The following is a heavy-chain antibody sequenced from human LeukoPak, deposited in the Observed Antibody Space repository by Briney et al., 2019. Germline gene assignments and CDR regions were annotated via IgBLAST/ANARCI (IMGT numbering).Heavy chain of an antibody. CDR1: GGSISSSSYY. J-gene: IGHJ6*03. CDR2: FYYSGST. Sequence: SETLSLTCTVSGGSISSSSYYWGGFSHPPGKGLEWIGSFYYSGSTYYNPALKSRVTISVDTSKNQFSLKLSSVTAADTAVYYCARHLGAGIAGLYYYYYYYMDVWGKGTTVTVSS. D-gene: IGHD6-13*01. V-gene: IGHV4-39*01. CDR3: ARHLGAGIAGLYYYYYYYMDV.